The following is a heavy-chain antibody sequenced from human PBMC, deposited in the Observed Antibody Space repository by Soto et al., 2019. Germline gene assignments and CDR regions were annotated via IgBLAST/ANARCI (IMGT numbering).Heavy chain of an antibody. CDR1: GFTFSSYA. D-gene: IGHD5-18*01. V-gene: IGHV3-30-3*01. CDR2: ISYDGSNK. CDR3: ARPNTSYYYYGMDV. Sequence: QVQLVESGGGVVQPGRSLRLSCAASGFTFSSYAMHWVRQAPGKGLEWVAVISYDGSNKYYADSVKGRFTISRDNSKNTLYLQMNSLRAGDTAVYYCARPNTSYYYYGMDVWGQGTTVTVSS. J-gene: IGHJ6*02.